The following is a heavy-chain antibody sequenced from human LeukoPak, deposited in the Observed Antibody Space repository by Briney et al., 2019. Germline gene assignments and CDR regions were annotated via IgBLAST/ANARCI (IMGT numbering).Heavy chain of an antibody. CDR3: ARARMTTVTTGFFEP. Sequence: GGSLRLSCAASGFTFSDYYMSWIRQAPGKGLEWVSHISSSGSTIYYADSVKGRFTISRDNAKNSLYLQMNSLRAEDTAVYYCARARMTTVTTGFFEPWGQGTLVTVSS. CDR2: ISSSGSTI. CDR1: GFTFSDYY. V-gene: IGHV3-11*01. D-gene: IGHD4-17*01. J-gene: IGHJ5*01.